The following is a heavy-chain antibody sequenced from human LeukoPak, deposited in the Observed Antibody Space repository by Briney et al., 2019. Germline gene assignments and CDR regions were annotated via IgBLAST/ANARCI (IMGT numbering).Heavy chain of an antibody. V-gene: IGHV4-59*11. CDR2: IYYSGST. J-gene: IGHJ3*02. CDR1: GGSISSHY. Sequence: SETLSLTCTVSGGSISSHYWSWIRQPPGKGLEWIGYIYYSGSTNYNPSLKSRVTISVDTSKNQFSLKLSSVTAADTAVYYCARVFRTDAFDIWGQGTMVTVSS. CDR3: ARVFRTDAFDI.